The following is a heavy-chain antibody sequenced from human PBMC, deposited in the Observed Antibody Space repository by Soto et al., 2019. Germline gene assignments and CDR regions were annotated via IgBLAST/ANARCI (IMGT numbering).Heavy chain of an antibody. CDR2: IYSGGST. V-gene: IGHV3-53*01. CDR3: ARDKYYYDSSGTRHYYGMDV. J-gene: IGHJ6*02. D-gene: IGHD3-22*01. Sequence: GGSLRLSCAASGFTVSSNYMSWVRQAPGKGLEWVSVIYSGGSTYYADSVKGRFTISRDNSKNTLYLQMNSLRAEDTAVYYCARDKYYYDSSGTRHYYGMDVWGQGTTVTSP. CDR1: GFTVSSNY.